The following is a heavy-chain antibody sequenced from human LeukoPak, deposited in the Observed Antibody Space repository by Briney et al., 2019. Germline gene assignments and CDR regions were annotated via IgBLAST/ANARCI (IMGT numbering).Heavy chain of an antibody. D-gene: IGHD5-12*01. CDR3: ARGAAYDWDY. CDR2: INDSGGYT. J-gene: IGHJ4*02. CDR1: GFTFSSYA. V-gene: IGHV3-23*01. Sequence: GGSLRLSCAASGFTFSSYAMSWVRQAPGKGLEWVSTINDSGGYTYYADSVKGRFTISRDNAKNSLYLQINSLRAEDTAVYYCARGAAYDWDYWGQGTLVTVSS.